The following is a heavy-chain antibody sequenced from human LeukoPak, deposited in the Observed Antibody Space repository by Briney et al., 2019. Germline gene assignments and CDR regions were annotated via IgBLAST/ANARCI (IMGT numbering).Heavy chain of an antibody. CDR3: ATDKYGGPVH. CDR1: GFTFSDSS. V-gene: IGHV3-48*02. D-gene: IGHD5-12*01. CDR2: ISPTSHT. J-gene: IGHJ4*02. Sequence: QTGGSLRLSCAASGFTFSDSSMNWVRQGPVKGLEWLSYISPTSHTLYADSVKGRFTISRDNAKNSLYLQMNSLKDEDTAVYYCATDKYGGPVHWGQGTLVTVSS.